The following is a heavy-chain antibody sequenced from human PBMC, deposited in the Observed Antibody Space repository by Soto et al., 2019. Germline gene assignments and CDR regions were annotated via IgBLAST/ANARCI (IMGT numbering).Heavy chain of an antibody. CDR1: GDSVSSNIAS. CDR3: ARGAHYYNGMDV. CDR2: TYYRSKWYN. V-gene: IGHV6-1*01. Sequence: PSQTLSLTCAISGDSVSSNIASWNWIRQSPSRGLEWLGRTYYRSKWYNEYVVSVKSRMTINPDTSKNQFSLQLNSVTPEDTAVYYCARGAHYYNGMDVWGQGTTVTV. J-gene: IGHJ6*02.